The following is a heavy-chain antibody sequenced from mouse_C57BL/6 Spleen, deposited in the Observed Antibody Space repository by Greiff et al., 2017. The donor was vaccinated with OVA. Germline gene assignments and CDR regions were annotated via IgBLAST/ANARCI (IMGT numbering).Heavy chain of an antibody. CDR2: IHPNSGST. CDR1: GYTFTSYW. D-gene: IGHD1-1*01. CDR3: ASDYGSSPYYFDY. Sequence: QVQLQQPGAELVKPGASVKLSCKASGYTFTSYWMHWVKQRPGQGLEWIGMIHPNSGSTNYNEKFKSKATLTVDKSSSTAYMQLSSLTSEDSAVYYGASDYGSSPYYFDYWGQGTTLTVSS. J-gene: IGHJ2*01. V-gene: IGHV1-64*01.